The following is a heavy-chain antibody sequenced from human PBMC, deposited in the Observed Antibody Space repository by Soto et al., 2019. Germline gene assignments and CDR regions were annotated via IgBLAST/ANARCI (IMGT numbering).Heavy chain of an antibody. V-gene: IGHV3-30*02. Sequence: SVKGRFTISRDNSKNTLYLQVSSLRAEDTAVYYCAKSRDAYNFYFYYGMDVLGQGTSVTVSS. J-gene: IGHJ6*02. D-gene: IGHD1-1*01. CDR3: AKSRDAYNFYFYYGMDV.